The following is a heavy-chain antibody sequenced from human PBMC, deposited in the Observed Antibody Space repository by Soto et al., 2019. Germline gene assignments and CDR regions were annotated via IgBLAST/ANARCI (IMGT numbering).Heavy chain of an antibody. CDR3: ARASGIVVVPAATHNWFDP. J-gene: IGHJ5*02. D-gene: IGHD2-2*01. CDR1: GGSISSYY. V-gene: IGHV4-4*07. Sequence: SETLSLTCTVSGGSISSYYWSWIRQPAGKGLEWIGRIYTSGSTNYNPSLKSRVTMSVDTSKNQFSLKLSSVTAADTAVYYCARASGIVVVPAATHNWFDPWGRGTLVTVSS. CDR2: IYTSGST.